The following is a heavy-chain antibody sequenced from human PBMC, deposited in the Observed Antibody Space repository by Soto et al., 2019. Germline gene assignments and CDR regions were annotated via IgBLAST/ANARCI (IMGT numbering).Heavy chain of an antibody. CDR2: IYWDDDK. V-gene: IGHV2-5*02. J-gene: IGHJ6*03. CDR1: GFSLSTSGVG. D-gene: IGHD6-13*01. CDR3: AHRRERYSSRPYYYYMDV. Sequence: SGPTLVNPTQTLTLTCTFSGFSLSTSGVGVGWIRQPPGKALEWLALIYWDDDKRYSPSLKSRLTITKDTSKNQVVLTMTNMDLVDTATYYCAHRRERYSSRPYYYYMDVWGKGTTVTVSS.